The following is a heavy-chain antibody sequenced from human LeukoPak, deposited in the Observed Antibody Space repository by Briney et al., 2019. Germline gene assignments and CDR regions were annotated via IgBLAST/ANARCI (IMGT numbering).Heavy chain of an antibody. V-gene: IGHV4-59*01. D-gene: IGHD1-7*01. CDR2: IYYSGST. CDR3: AREQDDANWNYGLSWFDP. Sequence: SETLSLTCTVSGDSISSYYWSWIRQPPGKGLEWIGYIYYSGSTNYNPSLKSRVTISVDTSKNQFSLKLSSVTAADTAVYYCAREQDDANWNYGLSWFDPWGQGTLVTVSS. CDR1: GDSISSYY. J-gene: IGHJ5*02.